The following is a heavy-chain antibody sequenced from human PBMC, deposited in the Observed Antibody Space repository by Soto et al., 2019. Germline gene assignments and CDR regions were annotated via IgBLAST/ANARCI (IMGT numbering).Heavy chain of an antibody. CDR3: ARDFAKTSGFPLVYYYYMDV. Sequence: PGGSLRLSCAGSGFTFSSYWMHWVRQAPGKGLVWVSRINSDGSSTSYADSVKGRFTISRDNAKNTLYLQMNSLRAEDTAVYYCARDFAKTSGFPLVYYYYMDVWGKGTTVTVSS. V-gene: IGHV3-74*01. CDR1: GFTFSSYW. D-gene: IGHD1-7*01. CDR2: INSDGSST. J-gene: IGHJ6*03.